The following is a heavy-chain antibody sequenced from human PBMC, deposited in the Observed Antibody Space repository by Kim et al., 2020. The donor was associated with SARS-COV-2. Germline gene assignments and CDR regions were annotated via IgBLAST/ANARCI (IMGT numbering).Heavy chain of an antibody. Sequence: NYAQKFQGRVPMTRDTSISTAYMELSRLRSDDTAVYYCARDLPIASYGMDVWGQGTTVTVSS. V-gene: IGHV1-2*02. J-gene: IGHJ6*02. D-gene: IGHD3-22*01. CDR3: ARDLPIASYGMDV.